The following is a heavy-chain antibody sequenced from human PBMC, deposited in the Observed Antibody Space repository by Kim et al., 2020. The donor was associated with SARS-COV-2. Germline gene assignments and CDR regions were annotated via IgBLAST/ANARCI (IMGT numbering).Heavy chain of an antibody. V-gene: IGHV4-59*08. CDR3: ARHKPFTIFGVVTGIFDY. D-gene: IGHD3-3*01. J-gene: IGHJ4*02. Sequence: SRVTISVDTSKNQFSLKLSSVTAADTAVYYCARHKPFTIFGVVTGIFDYWGQGTLVTVSS.